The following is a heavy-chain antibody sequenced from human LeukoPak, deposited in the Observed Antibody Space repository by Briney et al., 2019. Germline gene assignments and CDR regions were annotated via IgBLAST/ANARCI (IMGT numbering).Heavy chain of an antibody. CDR2: INAGNGNT. J-gene: IGHJ5*02. CDR3: ARDHPQYYYGSGSYGAYNWFDP. CDR1: GYTFTSYA. Sequence: AASVKVSFKASGYTFTSYAMHWVRQAPGQRLEWMGWINAGNGNTKYSQKFQGRVTITRDTSASTAYMELSSLRSEDTAVYYCARDHPQYYYGSGSYGAYNWFDPWGQGTLVTVSS. D-gene: IGHD3-10*01. V-gene: IGHV1-3*01.